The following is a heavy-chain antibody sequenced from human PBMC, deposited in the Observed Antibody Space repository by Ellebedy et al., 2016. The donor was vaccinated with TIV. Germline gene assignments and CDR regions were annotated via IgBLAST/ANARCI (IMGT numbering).Heavy chain of an antibody. CDR3: ARRSTDFAFDS. CDR2: IRANGGTT. V-gene: IGHV3-53*01. CDR1: GFSVSSNY. Sequence: GESLKISCAASGFSVSSNYVNWVRQAPGKGLEWVSTIRANGGTTYYADSVKGRFTISRDNSKNTLFLQMSSLRAEDTAVYFCARRSTDFAFDSWGQGTLVTVSS. D-gene: IGHD3/OR15-3a*01. J-gene: IGHJ4*02.